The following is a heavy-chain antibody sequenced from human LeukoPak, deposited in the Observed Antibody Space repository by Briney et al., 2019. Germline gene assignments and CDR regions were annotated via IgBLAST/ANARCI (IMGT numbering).Heavy chain of an antibody. V-gene: IGHV5-51*01. CDR2: IYPGDSDT. Sequence: GESLKISCKGSGYSFTSYWIGWVRQMPGKGLEWMGIIYPGDSDTRYSPSFQGQVTISADKSISTAYLQWSSLKASDTATYYCACSRVDTAMVSAFDIWGQGTMVTVSS. CDR3: ACSRVDTAMVSAFDI. CDR1: GYSFTSYW. D-gene: IGHD5-18*01. J-gene: IGHJ3*02.